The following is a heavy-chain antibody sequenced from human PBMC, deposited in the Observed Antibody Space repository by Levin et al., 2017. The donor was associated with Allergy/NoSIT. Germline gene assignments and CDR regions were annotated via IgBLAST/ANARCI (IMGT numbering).Heavy chain of an antibody. CDR2: ISYGGSSD. CDR1: GFTCRSYG. V-gene: IGHV3-30*03. Sequence: GGSLRLSCAAAGFTCRSYGRHWVRQAPGKGLEWVTSISYGGSSDYYADSVKGRFSISRDNSENTLYLQMSSLRPEDTAVYYCATDRCSGGACSPDYWGQGTLVTVSS. J-gene: IGHJ4*02. D-gene: IGHD2-15*01. CDR3: ATDRCSGGACSPDY.